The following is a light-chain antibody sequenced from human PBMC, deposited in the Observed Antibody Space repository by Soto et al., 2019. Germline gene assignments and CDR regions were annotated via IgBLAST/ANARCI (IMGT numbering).Light chain of an antibody. J-gene: IGLJ1*01. CDR2: ETS. CDR1: SSDFGSYKF. V-gene: IGLV2-23*01. Sequence: QDVRTEPASVSGSPGQAVTISCTGTSSDFGSYKFVSWYQHHPGKVPKVIIYETSKRPSGVSDRFSGSKSGNTASLTISGLQAEDEADYYCFSFTSTNTHVFGSGTKVTVL. CDR3: FSFTSTNTHV.